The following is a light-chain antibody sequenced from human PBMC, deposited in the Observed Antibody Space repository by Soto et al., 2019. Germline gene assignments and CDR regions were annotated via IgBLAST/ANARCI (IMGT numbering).Light chain of an antibody. Sequence: EIVLTQSPATLSLSPGERATLSCRASQSVSSYLAWYQQKPGQAPRLLIYDASNRATGIPARFSGSGSGTAFTLHISSLEPEDFAVYYCQQRSNWPPITFGQGTRLEIK. J-gene: IGKJ5*01. CDR3: QQRSNWPPIT. CDR2: DAS. CDR1: QSVSSY. V-gene: IGKV3-11*01.